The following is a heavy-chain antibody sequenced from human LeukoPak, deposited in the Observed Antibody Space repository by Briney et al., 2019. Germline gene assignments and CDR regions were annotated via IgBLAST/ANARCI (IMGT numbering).Heavy chain of an antibody. D-gene: IGHD5-12*01. Sequence: GSPRLSCAASGFTFNSYAMTRDPQAPGKGLEGVSGISCSGGNTYYADSVKGRFTISRDNSINTLFLQMNSLRAEDTALYYCANRRGYSGYDGGEFDCWGQGTLVTVSS. CDR1: GFTFNSYA. CDR3: ANRRGYSGYDGGEFDC. J-gene: IGHJ4*02. V-gene: IGHV3-23*01. CDR2: ISCSGGNT.